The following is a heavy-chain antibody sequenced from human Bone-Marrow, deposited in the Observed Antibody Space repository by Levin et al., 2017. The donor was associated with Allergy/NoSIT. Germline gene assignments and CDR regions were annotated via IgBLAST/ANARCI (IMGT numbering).Heavy chain of an antibody. J-gene: IGHJ5*02. CDR1: EITFIRYW. CDR2: IKEDGSEE. V-gene: IGHV3-7*01. Sequence: GESLKISCAGSEITFIRYWKSWVRLAPGQGLQWVATIKEDGSEEYYLDSVKGRFTVSKDDARRLMFLEMNSLRVEDTGVYYCTKYDCTSGTCQLSPWGQGTLVTVSS. D-gene: IGHD2-8*01. CDR3: TKYDCTSGTCQLSP.